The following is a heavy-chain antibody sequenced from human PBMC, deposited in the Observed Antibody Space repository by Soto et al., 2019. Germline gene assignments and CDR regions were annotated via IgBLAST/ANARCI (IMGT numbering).Heavy chain of an antibody. D-gene: IGHD3-9*01. Sequence: VQLLESGGDLVQPGGSLRLACAGSGFPFGDFAMSWVRQGPGKGLEWISDISVSGGSSDYADSVKGRFTISRDNSKNTLFLQMGSLRVEDTAVYYCARGLRDFDWRLPFGYWGQGTLVTVSS. J-gene: IGHJ4*02. CDR2: ISVSGGSS. CDR3: ARGLRDFDWRLPFGY. V-gene: IGHV3-23*01. CDR1: GFPFGDFA.